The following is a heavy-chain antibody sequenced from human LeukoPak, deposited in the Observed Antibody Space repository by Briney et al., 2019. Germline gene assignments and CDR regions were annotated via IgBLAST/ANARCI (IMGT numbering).Heavy chain of an antibody. J-gene: IGHJ6*02. CDR3: ARAFTMIRGYYYYGMDV. Sequence: PGGSLRLSCAASGFTFSSYAMSWVRQAPGKGLEWIGEIYHSGSTNYNPSLKSRVTISVDKSKNQFSLKLSSVTAADTAVYYCARAFTMIRGYYYYGMDVWGQGTTVTVSS. CDR1: GFTFSSYAM. D-gene: IGHD3-10*01. V-gene: IGHV4-4*02. CDR2: IYHSGST.